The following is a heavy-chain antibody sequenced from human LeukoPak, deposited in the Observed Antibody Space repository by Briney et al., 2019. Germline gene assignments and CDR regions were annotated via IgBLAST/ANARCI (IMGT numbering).Heavy chain of an antibody. Sequence: GPVKVSCKASGYTFTSYGISWVRQAPGQGLEWMGWISAYNGNTNYAQELQGRVTMTTDTSTSTAYMELRSLRSDDTAVYYCARVGSSSWSAQSDYWGQGTLVTVSS. CDR1: GYTFTSYG. J-gene: IGHJ4*02. CDR3: ARVGSSSWSAQSDY. V-gene: IGHV1-18*01. D-gene: IGHD6-13*01. CDR2: ISAYNGNT.